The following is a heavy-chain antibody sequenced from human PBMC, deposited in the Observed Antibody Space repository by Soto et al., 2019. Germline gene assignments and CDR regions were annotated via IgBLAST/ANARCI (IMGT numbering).Heavy chain of an antibody. Sequence: EVQLLESGGGLVQPGESPRLSCVASGFTFSSCAMSWVRQAPGKGLEWVSGISPSSGRTYYAGTVKGRFTISRDNSKNTLYLQMNSLRGEDTALYYCATRSTSIDYWGQGTLVTVSS. V-gene: IGHV3-23*01. CDR3: ATRSTSIDY. CDR1: GFTFSSCA. J-gene: IGHJ4*02. CDR2: ISPSSGRT.